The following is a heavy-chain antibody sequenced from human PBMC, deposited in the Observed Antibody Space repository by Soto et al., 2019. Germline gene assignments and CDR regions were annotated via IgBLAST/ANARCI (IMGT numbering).Heavy chain of an antibody. J-gene: IGHJ6*02. D-gene: IGHD6-6*01. CDR3: ARDRGSSSSRDFGYYYYGMDV. CDR1: GGSISSYY. V-gene: IGHV4-4*07. CDR2: IYTSGST. Sequence: SETLPLTCTVSGGSISSYYWSWIRQPAGKGLEWIGRIYTSGSTNYNPSLKSRVTMSVDTSKNQFSLKLSSVTAADTAVYYCARDRGSSSSRDFGYYYYGMDVWGQGTTVTVSS.